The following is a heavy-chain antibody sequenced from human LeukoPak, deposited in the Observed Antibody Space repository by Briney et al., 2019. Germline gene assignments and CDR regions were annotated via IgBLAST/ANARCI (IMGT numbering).Heavy chain of an antibody. CDR2: ISGSGGST. V-gene: IGHV3-23*01. D-gene: IGHD6-19*01. CDR3: AKSYSSGPDAFDI. Sequence: GGSLRLSCAASGFTFSSYAMSWVRQAPGKGLEWVSGISGSGGSTHYADSVKGRFTISRDNSKNTLYLQINSLRAEDTAAYYCAKSYSSGPDAFDIWGQGTMVTVSS. J-gene: IGHJ3*02. CDR1: GFTFSSYA.